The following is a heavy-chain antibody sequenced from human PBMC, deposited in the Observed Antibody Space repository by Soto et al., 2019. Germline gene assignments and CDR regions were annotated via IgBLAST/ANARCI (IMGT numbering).Heavy chain of an antibody. Sequence: KPSETLSLTCTVSGGSISSGGYYWSWIRQHPGKGLEWIGYIYYSGSTYYNPSLKSRVTISVDTSKNQFSLKLSSVTAADTAVYYCARDARRVDYCSSTSCSLGFFGYYGMDVWGQGTTVTVSS. CDR1: GGSISSGGYY. V-gene: IGHV4-31*03. CDR3: ARDARRVDYCSSTSCSLGFFGYYGMDV. D-gene: IGHD2-2*01. J-gene: IGHJ6*02. CDR2: IYYSGST.